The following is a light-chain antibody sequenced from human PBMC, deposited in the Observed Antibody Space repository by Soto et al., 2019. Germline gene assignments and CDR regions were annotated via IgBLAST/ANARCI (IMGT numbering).Light chain of an antibody. CDR1: SSNIGSNS. CDR3: AAWDDSLSGRL. J-gene: IGLJ2*01. V-gene: IGLV1-47*01. Sequence: QSVLTQPPSVSGTPGQRVTISCSGSSSNIGSNSVYWYQQLPGTAPKLLISRDNQRPSGVPARFSGSKSGTSALLAISGLRSEDEADYFCAAWDDSLSGRLFGGGTQLTVL. CDR2: RDN.